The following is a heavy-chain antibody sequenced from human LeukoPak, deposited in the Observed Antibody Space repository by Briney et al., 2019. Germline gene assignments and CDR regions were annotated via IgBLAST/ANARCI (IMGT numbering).Heavy chain of an antibody. J-gene: IGHJ4*02. D-gene: IGHD1-26*01. Sequence: SETLSLTCSVSGASISGGTDYWGWIRQPPGKGLEWIGSIYYTGSTYDNPSLKRRVTISVDTSKNQFSLKLSSVTAADTAVYYCARRGGSGRAFDYWGQGTLVTVSS. V-gene: IGHV4-39*01. CDR1: GASISGGTDY. CDR2: IYYTGST. CDR3: ARRGGSGRAFDY.